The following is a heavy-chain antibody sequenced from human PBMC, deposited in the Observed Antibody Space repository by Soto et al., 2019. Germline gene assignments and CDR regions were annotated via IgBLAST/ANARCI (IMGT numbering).Heavy chain of an antibody. Sequence: PSETLSLTCTFSGCYISRGGYYWSWIRQHPGKGLEGIGYIYYSGSTYYNPSLKSRVTISVETSKNQFSPKLSSVTAADTAVYYCARADRRYCSGGSCSENFDYWGQGTLVTVSS. D-gene: IGHD2-15*01. CDR1: GCYISRGGYY. V-gene: IGHV4-31*03. CDR2: IYYSGST. CDR3: ARADRRYCSGGSCSENFDY. J-gene: IGHJ4*02.